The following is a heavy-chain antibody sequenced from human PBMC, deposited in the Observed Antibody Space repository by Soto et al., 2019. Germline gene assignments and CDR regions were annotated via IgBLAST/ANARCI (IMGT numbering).Heavy chain of an antibody. Sequence: QVDLVQSGAEVKKPGASVKVSCKASGYTFTSYDINWVRQATGQGLEWMGWMNANSGDTGYSQKFQGRVSMTRNTSINTAYMELRNLRSEDTALYYCARGLLFRQWLTRSGSYYYMDVWGKGTTVTVSS. J-gene: IGHJ6*03. CDR2: MNANSGDT. CDR3: ARGLLFRQWLTRSGSYYYMDV. D-gene: IGHD3-3*01. CDR1: GYTFTSYD. V-gene: IGHV1-8*01.